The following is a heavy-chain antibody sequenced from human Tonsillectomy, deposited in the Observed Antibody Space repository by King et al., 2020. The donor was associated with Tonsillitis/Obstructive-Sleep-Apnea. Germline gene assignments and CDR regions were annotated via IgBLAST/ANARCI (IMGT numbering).Heavy chain of an antibody. Sequence: VQLVESGGGLVKPGGSLRLSCAASGFTFSNAWMSGVRQAPGKGLEWVGRITSKTDGGTTDYAAPGKGRFTISRDDSKNTLYLQMNSLKTEDTAVYYCTKRMITFGGVLWGQGTLVTVSS. V-gene: IGHV3-15*01. CDR1: GFTFSNAW. D-gene: IGHD3-16*01. J-gene: IGHJ4*02. CDR3: TKRMITFGGVL. CDR2: ITSKTDGGTT.